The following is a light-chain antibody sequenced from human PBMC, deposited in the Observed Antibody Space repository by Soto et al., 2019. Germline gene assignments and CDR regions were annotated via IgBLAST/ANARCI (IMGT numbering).Light chain of an antibody. J-gene: IGLJ1*01. Sequence: LTQPACVSGSPGQAITISCTGTSSDVGGYNYVSWYQQHPGKAPKLMIYDVSNRPSGVSNRFSGSKSGNTASLTISGLQAEDEADYYCSSYTSSSTYVFGTGTKVTVL. CDR1: SSDVGGYNY. CDR2: DVS. CDR3: SSYTSSSTYV. V-gene: IGLV2-14*01.